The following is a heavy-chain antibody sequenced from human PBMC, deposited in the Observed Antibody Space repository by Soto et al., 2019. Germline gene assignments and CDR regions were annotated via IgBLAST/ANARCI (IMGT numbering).Heavy chain of an antibody. D-gene: IGHD4-17*01. V-gene: IGHV3-48*01. J-gene: IGHJ1*01. CDR3: ARRDPTEDGAH. CDR1: GFTFSSYS. Sequence: EVQLVESGGGLVQPGGSLRLSCAASGFTFSSYSMNWVRQAPGKGLEWVSYISSSSSTIYYADSVKGRFTISRDNAKNSLYLQMNSLRAEDTAVYYCARRDPTEDGAHWGQGTLVTVSS. CDR2: ISSSSSTI.